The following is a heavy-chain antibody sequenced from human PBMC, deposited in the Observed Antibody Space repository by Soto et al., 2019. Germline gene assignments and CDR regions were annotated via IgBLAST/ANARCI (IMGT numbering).Heavy chain of an antibody. CDR2: MYGSGST. V-gene: IGHV4-4*07. Sequence: SETLSLTCTVSGESISTYYWSWIRQPAGKELEWIGRMYGSGSTNYSPFLKSRVAMSVDTSKNQFSLKLKSVTAADTAVYYCARVLLERRHYFGMDVWGQGTTVTVSS. CDR3: ARVLLERRHYFGMDV. D-gene: IGHD1-1*01. CDR1: GESISTYY. J-gene: IGHJ6*02.